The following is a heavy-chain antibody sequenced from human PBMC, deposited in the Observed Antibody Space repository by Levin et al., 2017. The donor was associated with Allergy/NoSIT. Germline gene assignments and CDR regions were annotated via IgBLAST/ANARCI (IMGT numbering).Heavy chain of an antibody. CDR1: GFTFSNPW. Sequence: GESLKISCAASGFTFSNPWMNWVRQAPGKGLEWVGRIKSKRDGGKIDYTAAVEGRFTISRDDSKNTLYLQMNSLKTEDTAVYFCTTLLRPSDYWGKGTLVTVSS. J-gene: IGHJ4*02. V-gene: IGHV3-15*07. D-gene: IGHD2-15*01. CDR2: IKSKRDGGKI. CDR3: TTLLRPSDY.